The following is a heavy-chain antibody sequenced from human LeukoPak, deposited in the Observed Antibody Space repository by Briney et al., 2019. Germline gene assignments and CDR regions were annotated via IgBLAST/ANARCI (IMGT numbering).Heavy chain of an antibody. CDR3: ARVGTGSLSHYYGMDV. J-gene: IGHJ6*02. V-gene: IGHV4-38-2*02. CDR1: GYSLSSGYY. D-gene: IGHD1-1*01. CDR2: IYHSGST. Sequence: PSETLSLTCTVSGYSLSSGYYWGWIRQPPGKGLEWIGSIYHSGSTYYNPSLKSRVTISVDTSKNQFSLKLSSVTAADTAVYYCARVGTGSLSHYYGMDVWGQGTTVTVSS.